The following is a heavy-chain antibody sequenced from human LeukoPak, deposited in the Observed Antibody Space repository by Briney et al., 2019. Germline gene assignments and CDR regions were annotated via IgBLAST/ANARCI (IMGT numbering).Heavy chain of an antibody. CDR3: ARALYYGSGSYYSLDY. V-gene: IGHV4-34*01. CDR2: INHSGGT. D-gene: IGHD3-10*01. CDR1: GGSFSGYY. Sequence: PSETLSLTCAVSGGSFSGYYWSWIRQPPGKGLEWVGEINHSGGTNYNPSTKSRVSISVDTSTNQFSLKLSSVTAADTAVYYCARALYYGSGSYYSLDYWGQGTLVTVSS. J-gene: IGHJ4*02.